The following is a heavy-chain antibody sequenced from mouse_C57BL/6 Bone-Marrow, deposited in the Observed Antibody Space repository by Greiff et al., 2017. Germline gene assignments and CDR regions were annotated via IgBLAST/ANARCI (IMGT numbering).Heavy chain of an antibody. Sequence: QVQLQQPGAELVKPGASVKLSCKASGYTFTSYWMHWVKQRPGQGLEWIGMIHPNSGSTNYNEKFKSKATLTVDKSSSTAYMQLSSLASEDSADYYCARYGKLGRGFAYWGQGTLVTVSA. CDR3: ARYGKLGRGFAY. J-gene: IGHJ3*01. V-gene: IGHV1-64*01. CDR2: IHPNSGST. D-gene: IGHD4-1*01. CDR1: GYTFTSYW.